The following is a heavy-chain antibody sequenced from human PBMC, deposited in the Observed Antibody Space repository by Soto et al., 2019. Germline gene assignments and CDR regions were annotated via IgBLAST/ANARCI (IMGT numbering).Heavy chain of an antibody. CDR2: IRSKANSYAT. CDR3: TTTVTPYYYYGMDV. D-gene: IGHD4-17*01. CDR1: GFTFSGSA. V-gene: IGHV3-73*02. Sequence: EVQLVESGGGLVQPGGSLKLSCAASGFTFSGSAMHWVRQASGKGLEWVGRIRSKANSYATAYAASVNGRFTISRDDSKNTAYLQMNSLKTEDTAVYYCTTTVTPYYYYGMDVWGQGTTVTVSS. J-gene: IGHJ6*02.